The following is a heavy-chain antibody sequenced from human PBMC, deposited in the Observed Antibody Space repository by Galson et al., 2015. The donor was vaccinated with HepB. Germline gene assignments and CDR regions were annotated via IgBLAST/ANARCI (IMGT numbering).Heavy chain of an antibody. V-gene: IGHV3-21*01. CDR1: GFTFSSYS. Sequence: SLRLSCAASGFTFSSYSMNWVRQAPGKGLEWVSSISSSSSYIYYADSVKGRFTISRDNAKNSLYLQMNSLRAEDTAVYYCARDNHPYCSSTSCYTESEYYYYGMDVWGQGTTVTVSS. CDR2: ISSSSSYI. CDR3: ARDNHPYCSSTSCYTESEYYYYGMDV. D-gene: IGHD2-2*02. J-gene: IGHJ6*02.